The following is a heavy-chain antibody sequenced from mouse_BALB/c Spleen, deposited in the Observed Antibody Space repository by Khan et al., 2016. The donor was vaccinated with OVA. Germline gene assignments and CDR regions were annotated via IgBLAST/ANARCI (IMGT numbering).Heavy chain of an antibody. J-gene: IGHJ2*01. CDR3: ARGGNGFDY. CDR2: ITPYNGYT. D-gene: IGHD2-1*01. V-gene: IGHV1S137*01. CDR1: GYTFTDYA. Sequence: QVQLQQSGPEVVRPGVSVKISCTGAGYTFTDYAMHWVKQSLAKSLEWIGVITPYNGYTNYNQHFKGKATMTVDKSSSTAYLELARLTSEDSAIYYCARGGNGFDYWGRGTTLTVSS.